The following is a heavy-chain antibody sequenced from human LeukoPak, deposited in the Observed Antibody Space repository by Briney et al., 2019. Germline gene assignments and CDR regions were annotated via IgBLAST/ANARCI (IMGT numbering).Heavy chain of an antibody. J-gene: IGHJ4*02. D-gene: IGHD3-10*01. CDR1: GGSISSGGYS. CDR3: ARGITVVRGLKPYFDY. V-gene: IGHV4-30-2*01. Sequence: SSETLSLTCAVSGGSISSGGYSWSWIRQPPGRGLEWIGYIYHSGSTYYNPSLKSRVTISVDRSKNQFSLKLSSVTAADTAVYYCARGITVVRGLKPYFDYWGQGTLVTVSS. CDR2: IYHSGST.